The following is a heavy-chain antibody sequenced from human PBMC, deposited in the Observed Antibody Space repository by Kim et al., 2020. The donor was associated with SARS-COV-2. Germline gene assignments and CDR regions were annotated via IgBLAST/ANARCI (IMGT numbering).Heavy chain of an antibody. J-gene: IGHJ3*02. Sequence: GGSLRLSCAASGFTVSSNYMSWVRQAPGKGLEWVSVIYSGGSTYYADSVKGRFTISRDNSKNTLYLQMNSLRAEDTAVYYCPRVYSSSWSYDAFDIWGQGTMVTVSS. CDR1: GFTVSSNY. CDR2: IYSGGST. V-gene: IGHV3-53*01. CDR3: PRVYSSSWSYDAFDI. D-gene: IGHD6-13*01.